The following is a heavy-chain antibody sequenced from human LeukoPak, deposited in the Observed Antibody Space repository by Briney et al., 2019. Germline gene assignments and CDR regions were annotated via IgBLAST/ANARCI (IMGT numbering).Heavy chain of an antibody. J-gene: IGHJ5*02. CDR1: GGSFSGYY. D-gene: IGHD6-13*01. CDR2: INHSGST. Sequence: PSETLSLTCAIYGGSFSGYYWSWLRQPPGKGLEWLGEINHSGSTNYNPSLKSRVTISVDTSKNQFSLKLSSVTAADTAVYYCARGLGYSSFNWFDPWGQGTLVTVSS. V-gene: IGHV4-34*01. CDR3: ARGLGYSSFNWFDP.